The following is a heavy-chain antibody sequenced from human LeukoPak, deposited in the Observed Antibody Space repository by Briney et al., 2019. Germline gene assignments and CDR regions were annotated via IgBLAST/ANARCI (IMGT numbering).Heavy chain of an antibody. CDR2: INHSGST. CDR1: GGSFSGYY. V-gene: IGHV4-34*01. Sequence: SETLSLTCAVYGGSFSGYYWSWIRHPPGKGLEWIGEINHSGSTNYNPSLKSRVTISVDTSKNQFSLKLSSVTAADTAVYYCAGAMGAAGSYYFDYWGQGTLVTVSS. D-gene: IGHD5-18*01. CDR3: AGAMGAAGSYYFDY. J-gene: IGHJ4*02.